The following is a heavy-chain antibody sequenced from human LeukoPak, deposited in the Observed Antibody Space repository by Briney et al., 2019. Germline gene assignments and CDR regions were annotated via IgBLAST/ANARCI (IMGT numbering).Heavy chain of an antibody. CDR2: IHQHGSKE. V-gene: IGHV3-7*01. D-gene: IGHD2-15*01. CDR1: GFNFRAYW. CDR3: ARDPRYCSGGSCYHPQYYYYGMDV. J-gene: IGHJ6*02. Sequence: GGPLIVSWIKSGFNFRAYWMGWDRPPHGKGQEWGANIHQHGSKENYVDSVKGRFTISRDNAKNSVFLQMNSLRAEDTAVYYCARDPRYCSGGSCYHPQYYYYGMDVWGQGTTVTVSS.